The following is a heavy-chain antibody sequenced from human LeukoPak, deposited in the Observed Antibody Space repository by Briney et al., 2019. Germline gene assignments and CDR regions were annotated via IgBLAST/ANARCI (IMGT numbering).Heavy chain of an antibody. J-gene: IGHJ4*02. Sequence: GGSLRLSCAASGFTFSSYWMHWVRQAPGKGLEWVSLMNSGGSATGYADSVKGRFTISRDNAKNTLYPQMNSLRAEDTAVCFCGRHHGYRIDYWGQGTLVTVSS. D-gene: IGHD3-16*02. V-gene: IGHV3-74*01. CDR2: MNSGGSAT. CDR1: GFTFSSYW. CDR3: GRHHGYRIDY.